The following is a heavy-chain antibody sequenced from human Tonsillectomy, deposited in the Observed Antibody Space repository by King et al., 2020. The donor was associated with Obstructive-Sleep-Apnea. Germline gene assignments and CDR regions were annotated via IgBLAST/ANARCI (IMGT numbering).Heavy chain of an antibody. Sequence: VQLVESGGALVQPGGSLTLSCAAPRFTFTNYVMSWVRQAPGKGLEWVSAISASGGSTYYADSVKHRFTISRENSKNMLFLQMNSLRAEYTAIYYCAKAGLDYYYYAMDAWGQGTTVTVSS. CDR1: RFTFTNYV. CDR3: AKAGLDYYYYAMDA. V-gene: IGHV3-23*04. J-gene: IGHJ6*02. CDR2: ISASGGST.